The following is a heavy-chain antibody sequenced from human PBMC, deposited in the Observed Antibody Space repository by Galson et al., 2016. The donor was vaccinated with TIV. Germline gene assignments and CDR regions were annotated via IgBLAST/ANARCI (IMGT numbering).Heavy chain of an antibody. CDR2: IRDDESNV. CDR1: GFTFSNYG. Sequence: SLRLSCAASGFTFSNYGMHWVRQSPGRGLEWVAFIRDDESNVYYADPARGRFTISRDNSRSTLFLQMNSLRAEDTAVFYCARERLVVERAYYYFSGLDVWGQGTTVTVSS. D-gene: IGHD2-2*01. V-gene: IGHV3-33*02. CDR3: ARERLVVERAYYYFSGLDV. J-gene: IGHJ6*02.